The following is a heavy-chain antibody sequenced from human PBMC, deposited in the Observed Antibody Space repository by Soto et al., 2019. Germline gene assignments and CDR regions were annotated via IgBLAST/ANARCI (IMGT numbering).Heavy chain of an antibody. J-gene: IGHJ3*02. V-gene: IGHV4-34*01. CDR2: INHSGST. Sequence: QVQLQQWGAGLLKPSETLSLTCAVYGGSFSGYYWSWIRQPPGKGLEWIGEINHSGSTNYNPSLKCRVTISVDTSKNQFSLKLSSVTAADTAVYSCARGVVVTARNAFDIWGQGTMVTVPS. CDR3: ARGVVVTARNAFDI. CDR1: GGSFSGYY. D-gene: IGHD2-21*02.